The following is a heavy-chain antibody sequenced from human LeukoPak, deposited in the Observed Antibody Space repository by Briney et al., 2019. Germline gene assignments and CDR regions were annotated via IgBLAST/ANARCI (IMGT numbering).Heavy chain of an antibody. D-gene: IGHD3-3*01. Sequence: GASVKISCKASGYTFTTYYMHWVRQAPGQGLEWMGWINPDSGGTNNAQKFQGRVTMTRDTSIATAYMELSRLRSDDTAVYYCARDLGGSWSGLDYWGQGTLVTVSS. CDR3: ARDLGGSWSGLDY. J-gene: IGHJ4*02. CDR2: INPDSGGT. CDR1: GYTFTTYY. V-gene: IGHV1-2*02.